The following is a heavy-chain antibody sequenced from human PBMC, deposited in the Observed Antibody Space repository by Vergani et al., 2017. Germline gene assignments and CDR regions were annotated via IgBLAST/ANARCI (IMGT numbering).Heavy chain of an antibody. Sequence: QVQLQESGPGLVKPSETLSLTCTVPGGSISSYYWSWIRQPPGKGLEWIGYIYYSGSTNYNPSLKSRVTISVDTSKNQFSLKLSSVTAADTAVYYCARGGGSYDRREFDYWGQGTLVTVSS. CDR1: GGSISSYY. D-gene: IGHD1-26*01. V-gene: IGHV4-59*01. J-gene: IGHJ4*02. CDR3: ARGGGSYDRREFDY. CDR2: IYYSGST.